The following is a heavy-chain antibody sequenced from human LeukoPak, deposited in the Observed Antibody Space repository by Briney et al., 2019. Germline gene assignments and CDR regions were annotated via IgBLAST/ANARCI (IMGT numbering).Heavy chain of an antibody. D-gene: IGHD1-26*01. CDR1: GGSISSYY. J-gene: IGHJ4*02. CDR3: ARHSVGDALPLFDY. V-gene: IGHV4-59*08. CDR2: IYYSGST. Sequence: PSETLSLTCTVSGGSISSYYWSWIRQPPGKGLEWIGYIYYSGSTNYNPSLKSRVTISVDTSKNQFSLKLSSVTAADTAVYYCARHSVGDALPLFDYWGQGTLVTVSS.